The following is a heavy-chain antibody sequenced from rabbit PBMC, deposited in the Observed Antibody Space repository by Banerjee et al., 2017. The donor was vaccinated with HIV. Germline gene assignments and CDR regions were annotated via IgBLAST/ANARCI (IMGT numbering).Heavy chain of an antibody. J-gene: IGHJ4*01. V-gene: IGHV1S45*01. CDR3: ARDPIYDGYAGYSCVNL. CDR2: IAGDSSGRS. D-gene: IGHD7-1*01. Sequence: QEQLEESGGDLVKPEGSLTLTCTASGFSFSKNYVMCWVRQAPGKGLEWIACIAGDSSGRSYYQSWAKGRFTISKTSSTTVTLQMTSLTAADTATYFCARDPIYDGYAGYSCVNLWGPGTLVTVS. CDR1: GFSFSKNYV.